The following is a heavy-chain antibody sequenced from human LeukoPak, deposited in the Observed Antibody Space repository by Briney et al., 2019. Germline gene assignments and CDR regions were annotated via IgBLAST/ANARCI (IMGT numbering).Heavy chain of an antibody. V-gene: IGHV4-39*07. D-gene: IGHD5-12*01. CDR2: IYYTGHT. Sequence: SETLSLTCIVSGGSITNKNYYWGWIRQPPGKGLEWIGTIYYTGHTYYNPSLKSRVTISVDTSKNQFSLKLSSVTAADTAVYYCAEDNSGYDYWGQGTLVTVSS. CDR3: AEDNSGYDY. CDR1: GGSITNKNYY. J-gene: IGHJ4*02.